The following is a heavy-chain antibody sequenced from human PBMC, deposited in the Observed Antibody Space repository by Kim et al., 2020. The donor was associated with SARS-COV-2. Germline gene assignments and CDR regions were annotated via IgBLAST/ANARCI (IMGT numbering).Heavy chain of an antibody. CDR2: IYYSGST. D-gene: IGHD3-22*01. Sequence: SETLSLTCTVSGGSISSSSYYWGWIRQPPGKGLEWIGSIYYSGSTYYNPSLKSRVTISVDTSKNQFSLKLSSVTAADTAVYYCAEGYYYDSSGYYYYYGMDVWGQGTTVTVSS. CDR1: GGSISSSSYY. CDR3: AEGYYYDSSGYYYYYGMDV. V-gene: IGHV4-39*01. J-gene: IGHJ6*02.